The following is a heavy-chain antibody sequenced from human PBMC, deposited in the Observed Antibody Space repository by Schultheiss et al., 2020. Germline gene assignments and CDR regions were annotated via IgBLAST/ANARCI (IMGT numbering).Heavy chain of an antibody. CDR3: ARDTETVDRTMINYYYYYGMDV. CDR1: GYTFNSYG. CDR2: ISAYNGNT. J-gene: IGHJ6*02. V-gene: IGHV1-18*01. D-gene: IGHD5-18*01. Sequence: ASVKVSCKASGYTFNSYGVTWVRQAPGQGLEWMGWISAYNGNTNYAQKFQGRVTMTTDTSTNTAHMEVRSLRSDDTAVYYCARDTETVDRTMINYYYYYGMDVWGQGTTVTVSS.